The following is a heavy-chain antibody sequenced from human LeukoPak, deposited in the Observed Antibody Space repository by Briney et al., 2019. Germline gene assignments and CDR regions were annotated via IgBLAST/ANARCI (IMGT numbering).Heavy chain of an antibody. CDR2: IYPGDSDT. Sequence: GESLKISCKGSGYSFTSYWIRWVRQMPGKGLEWMGIIYPGDSDTRYSPSFQGQVTISADKSISTAYLQWSSLKASDTAMYYCARQEYCSGGSCYTWFDPWGQGTLVTVSS. V-gene: IGHV5-51*01. J-gene: IGHJ5*02. CDR3: ARQEYCSGGSCYTWFDP. D-gene: IGHD2-15*01. CDR1: GYSFTSYW.